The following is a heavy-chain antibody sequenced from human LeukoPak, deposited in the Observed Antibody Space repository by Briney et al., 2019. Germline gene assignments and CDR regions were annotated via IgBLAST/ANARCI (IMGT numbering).Heavy chain of an antibody. CDR2: ISAYNGYT. Sequence: GASVKVSCKASGYTFTSYGISWVRQAPGQGLEWMGWISAYNGYTNYAQKLQGRVTMTRDTSTSTAYMELSRLRSDDTAVYYCARHAAGYSYGSPFDYWGQGTLVTVSS. V-gene: IGHV1-18*01. CDR3: ARHAAGYSYGSPFDY. CDR1: GYTFTSYG. D-gene: IGHD5-18*01. J-gene: IGHJ4*02.